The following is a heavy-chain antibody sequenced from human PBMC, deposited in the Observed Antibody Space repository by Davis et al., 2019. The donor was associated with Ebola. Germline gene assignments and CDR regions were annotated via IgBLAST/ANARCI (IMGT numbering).Heavy chain of an antibody. Sequence: GGSLRLSCAASGFTFSSYEMNWVRQAPGKGLEWVAVISYDGSEKYYVDSVKGRFTISRDNAKNSLYLQMNSLRAEDTAVYYCARSSRASGDYWGQGTLVAVSS. CDR1: GFTFSSYE. CDR2: ISYDGSEK. V-gene: IGHV3-30*03. D-gene: IGHD3-3*01. J-gene: IGHJ4*02. CDR3: ARSSRASGDY.